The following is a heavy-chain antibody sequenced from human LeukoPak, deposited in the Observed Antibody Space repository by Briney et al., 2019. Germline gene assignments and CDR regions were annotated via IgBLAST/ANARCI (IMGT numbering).Heavy chain of an antibody. CDR2: ISWNSGEI. J-gene: IGHJ4*02. D-gene: IGHD5/OR15-5a*01. CDR3: ARQIASTY. CDR1: GFTFYNYA. Sequence: PGGSLRLSCVVSGFTFYNYAMYWVRQAPGKGLEWVSGISWNSGEIGYADSVKGRFTISRDNAKNSLYLQMNSLRAEDTAVYYCARQIASTYWGQGTLVTVSS. V-gene: IGHV3-9*01.